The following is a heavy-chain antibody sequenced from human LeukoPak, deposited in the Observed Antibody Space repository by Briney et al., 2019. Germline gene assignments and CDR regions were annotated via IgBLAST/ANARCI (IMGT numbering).Heavy chain of an antibody. CDR3: AKTINYDFWRQYFDY. CDR1: GFTFSSYA. V-gene: IGHV3-23*01. D-gene: IGHD3-3*01. J-gene: IGHJ4*02. Sequence: GGSLRLSCAASGFTFSSYAMSSVRPAPGKGLEWVSPISGSGGSKYYAASVKGRFTISRDNSKNTLYLQMNSLRADDTAVYYCAKTINYDFWRQYFDYWGQGTLVTVSS. CDR2: ISGSGGSK.